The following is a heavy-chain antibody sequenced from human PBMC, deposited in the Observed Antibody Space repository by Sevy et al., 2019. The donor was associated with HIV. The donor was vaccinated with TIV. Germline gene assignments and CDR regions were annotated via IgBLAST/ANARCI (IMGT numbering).Heavy chain of an antibody. CDR2: IYYSGST. D-gene: IGHD1-26*01. CDR1: GGSISSYY. J-gene: IGHJ4*02. Sequence: SETLSLTCTVSGGSISSYYWSWIRQPPGKGLEWIGYIYYSGSTNYNPSLKSRVTISVDTSKNQFSLKLSSVTAADTAVYYCARTNRGSYYRGALLLDYWGQGTLVTVSS. V-gene: IGHV4-59*01. CDR3: ARTNRGSYYRGALLLDY.